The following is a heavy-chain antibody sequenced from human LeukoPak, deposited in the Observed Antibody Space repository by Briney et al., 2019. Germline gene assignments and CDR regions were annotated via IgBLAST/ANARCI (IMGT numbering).Heavy chain of an antibody. D-gene: IGHD3-22*01. J-gene: IGHJ5*02. CDR2: VYDSGST. Sequence: PSETLSLTCTVSGGSISSYYWSWIRQPPGTGLEWIGYVYDSGSTNYNPSLKGRVTISVDTSKNQFSLKLSSVTAADTALYYCARTYYYDSGGFLNHWFDPWGQGTLVTVSS. CDR3: ARTYYYDSGGFLNHWFDP. CDR1: GGSISSYY. V-gene: IGHV4-59*08.